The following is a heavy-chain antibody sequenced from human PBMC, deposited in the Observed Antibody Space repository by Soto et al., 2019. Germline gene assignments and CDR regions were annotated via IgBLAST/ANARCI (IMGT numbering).Heavy chain of an antibody. V-gene: IGHV1-69*13. Sequence: SVKVSCKASGGTFSSYAISWVRQAPGQGLEWMGGIIPIFGTANYAQKSQGRVTITADESTSTAYMELSSLRSEDTAVYYCARLNPVGRGGWFDPWGQGTLVTVSS. D-gene: IGHD1-26*01. CDR2: IIPIFGTA. CDR3: ARLNPVGRGGWFDP. J-gene: IGHJ5*02. CDR1: GGTFSSYA.